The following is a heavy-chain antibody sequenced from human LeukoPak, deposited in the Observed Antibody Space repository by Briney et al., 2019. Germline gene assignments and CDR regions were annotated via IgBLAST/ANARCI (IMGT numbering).Heavy chain of an antibody. CDR2: IYYSGSS. CDR3: ARANRYDLYFDY. J-gene: IGHJ4*02. V-gene: IGHV4-59*01. CDR1: GGYISSYY. Sequence: SETLSLTCTVSGGYISSYYWSWIRQPPGKGLEWIGYIYYSGSSNYNPSLKSRVTISVDTSKNQISLKLSSVTAADAAVYYCARANRYDLYFDYWGQGTLVTVSS. D-gene: IGHD5-12*01.